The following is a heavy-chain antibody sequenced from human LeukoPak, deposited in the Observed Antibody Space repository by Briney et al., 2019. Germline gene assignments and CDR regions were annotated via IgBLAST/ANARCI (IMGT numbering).Heavy chain of an antibody. V-gene: IGHV4-39*01. D-gene: IGHD2-8*01. CDR2: IYYSGST. Sequence: PSETLSLTCTVSGGSLSSSSYYWGWIRQPPGKGLEWIGSIYYSGSTYYNPSLKSRVTISVDTSKNQFSLKLSSVTAADTAVYYCASYCTNGVCPFDYWGQGTLVTVSS. CDR1: GGSLSSSSYY. CDR3: ASYCTNGVCPFDY. J-gene: IGHJ4*02.